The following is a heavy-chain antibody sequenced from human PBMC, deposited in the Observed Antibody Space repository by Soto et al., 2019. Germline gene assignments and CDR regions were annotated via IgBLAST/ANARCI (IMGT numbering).Heavy chain of an antibody. CDR1: GFTFSSYE. D-gene: IGHD2-2*01. CDR2: ISSSGSTI. Sequence: GGSLRLSCAASGFTFSSYEMNWVRQAPGKGLEWVSYISSSGSTIYYADSVKGRFTISRDNAKNSLYLQMNSLRAEDTAVYYCARDWVLGSCSSTSRDSAGGMDVWGQGTTVTVSS. V-gene: IGHV3-48*03. CDR3: ARDWVLGSCSSTSRDSAGGMDV. J-gene: IGHJ6*02.